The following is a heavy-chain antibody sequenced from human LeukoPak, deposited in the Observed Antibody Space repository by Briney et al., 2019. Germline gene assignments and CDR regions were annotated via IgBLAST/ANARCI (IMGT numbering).Heavy chain of an antibody. Sequence: GASVKVSCKASGYTFTSYGISWVRQAPGQGLEWMGWISAYNGNTNYAQKLQGRVTMTTDTSTSTAYMELRSLRSEDTAVYYCASLRCGSTSHCYGGFDYWGQGTLVTVSS. J-gene: IGHJ4*02. CDR2: ISAYNGNT. V-gene: IGHV1-18*01. CDR3: ASLRCGSTSHCYGGFDY. CDR1: GYTFTSYG. D-gene: IGHD2-2*01.